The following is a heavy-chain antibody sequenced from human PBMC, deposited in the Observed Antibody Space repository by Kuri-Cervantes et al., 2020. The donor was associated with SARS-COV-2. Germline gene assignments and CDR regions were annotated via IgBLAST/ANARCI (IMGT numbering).Heavy chain of an antibody. V-gene: IGHV3-11*04. CDR2: ISSSGSTL. CDR3: ARDRVYFDY. Sequence: GESLKISRPASGFTCSDYYMSWIRQAPGKGREWVSYISSSGSTLYHAGSVKGRFTISRDNAKNSLYLQMNSLRAEDTAVYYCARDRVYFDYWGQGTLVTVSS. CDR1: GFTCSDYY. J-gene: IGHJ4*02.